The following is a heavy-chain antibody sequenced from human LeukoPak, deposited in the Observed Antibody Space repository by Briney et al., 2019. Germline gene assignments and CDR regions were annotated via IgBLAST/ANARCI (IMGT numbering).Heavy chain of an antibody. Sequence: GSLRLSCAASGFTFSSYGMHWVRQAPSKGLEWVAVISYDGSNKYYADSVKGRFTISRDNSKNTLYLQMNSLRAEDTAVYYCAKDHYYFDYWGQGTLVTVSS. CDR1: GFTFSSYG. CDR3: AKDHYYFDY. V-gene: IGHV3-30*18. J-gene: IGHJ4*02. CDR2: ISYDGSNK.